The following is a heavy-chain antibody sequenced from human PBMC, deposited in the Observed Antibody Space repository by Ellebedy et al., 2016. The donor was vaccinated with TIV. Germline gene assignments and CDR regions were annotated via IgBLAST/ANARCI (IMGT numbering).Heavy chain of an antibody. Sequence: SETLSLXCAVYGGSFSGYYWSWIRQPPGKGLEWIGEINHSGSTNYNPSLKSRVTISVDTSKNQFSLKLSSVTAADTAVYYCARQQWLVRRNWFDPWGQGTLVTVS. CDR1: GGSFSGYY. CDR3: ARQQWLVRRNWFDP. V-gene: IGHV4-34*01. CDR2: INHSGST. J-gene: IGHJ5*02. D-gene: IGHD6-19*01.